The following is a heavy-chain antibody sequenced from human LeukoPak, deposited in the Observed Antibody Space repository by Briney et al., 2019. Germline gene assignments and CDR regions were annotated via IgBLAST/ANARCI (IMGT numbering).Heavy chain of an antibody. J-gene: IGHJ4*02. CDR1: GYTFTDYY. CDR3: ARVSPHYGHYVRENFDY. Sequence: GASVTVSCKASGYTFTDYYLHWVRQTPGQGLVWMGWNNPNSGATNYAQNFQGRVTMTRDPSISTAYMELSRLRSDDTAVYYCARVSPHYGHYVRENFDYWGQGTLVTVSS. D-gene: IGHD4-17*01. V-gene: IGHV1-2*02. CDR2: NNPNSGAT.